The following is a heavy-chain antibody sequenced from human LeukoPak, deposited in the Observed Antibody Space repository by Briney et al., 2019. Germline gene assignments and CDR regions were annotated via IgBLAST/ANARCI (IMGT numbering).Heavy chain of an antibody. CDR3: VRESGSYYFDY. D-gene: IGHD3-22*01. Sequence: AGWSLRLSCAASGFSFDDYAMHWVRQAPGKGLEWVSGITGNGGTIAYADSVKGRFTVSRDNAKSSLYLQMSSLRAEDMALYYCVRESGSYYFDYWGQGTLVTVSS. CDR2: ITGNGGTI. V-gene: IGHV3-9*03. CDR1: GFSFDDYA. J-gene: IGHJ4*02.